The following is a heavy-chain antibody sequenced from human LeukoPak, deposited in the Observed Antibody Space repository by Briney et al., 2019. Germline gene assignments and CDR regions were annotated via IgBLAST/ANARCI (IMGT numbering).Heavy chain of an antibody. Sequence: GASVKVSCKASGYTFTGYYMHWVRQAPGQGLEWMGWINPNSGGTNYAQKFQGRVTMTRDTSISTAYMELSRLRSDDTAVYYCARSRDGYSSDAFDIWGQGTMVTVSS. CDR3: ARSRDGYSSDAFDI. V-gene: IGHV1-2*02. CDR2: INPNSGGT. CDR1: GYTFTGYY. D-gene: IGHD5-24*01. J-gene: IGHJ3*02.